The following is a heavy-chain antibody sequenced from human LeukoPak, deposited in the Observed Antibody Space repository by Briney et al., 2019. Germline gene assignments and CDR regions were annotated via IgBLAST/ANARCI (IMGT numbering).Heavy chain of an antibody. CDR2: VNLQGST. V-gene: IGHV4-4*02. CDR3: AREGGPYRPLDY. Sequence: SETLSLTCGVSGGSMTITNYCTWVRQPPGKGLEWIGEVNLQGSTNYNPSLMGRVAISVDTSENHISLQLTSVTDADTAVYYCAREGGPYRPLDYSGQGTLVTVSS. J-gene: IGHJ4*02. CDR1: GGSMTITNY.